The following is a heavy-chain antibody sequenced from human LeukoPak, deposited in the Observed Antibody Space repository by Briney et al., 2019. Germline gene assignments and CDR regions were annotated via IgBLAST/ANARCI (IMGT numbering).Heavy chain of an antibody. CDR2: IYYSGST. D-gene: IGHD4-17*01. Sequence: SETLSLTCTVSGGSISSYYWSWFRQPPGKGLEWIGYIYYSGSTNYNPSLKSRVTITVDTSKNQFSLKLSSVTAADTAVYYCARHTPRGVTTLHAFDIWGQGTMVTVSS. V-gene: IGHV4-59*08. J-gene: IGHJ3*02. CDR1: GGSISSYY. CDR3: ARHTPRGVTTLHAFDI.